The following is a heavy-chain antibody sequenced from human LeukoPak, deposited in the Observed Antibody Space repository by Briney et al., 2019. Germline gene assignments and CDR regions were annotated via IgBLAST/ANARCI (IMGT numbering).Heavy chain of an antibody. CDR3: ARVPHSSSWYEGTYYFDY. D-gene: IGHD6-13*01. CDR2: IYHSGST. J-gene: IGHJ4*02. Sequence: SETLSLTCTVSGYSISSGYYWGWIRQPPGKGLEWIGSIYHSGSTYYNPSLKSRVTISVDTSKNQFSLKLSSVTAADTAVYYCARVPHSSSWYEGTYYFDYWGQGTLVTVSS. CDR1: GYSISSGYY. V-gene: IGHV4-38-2*02.